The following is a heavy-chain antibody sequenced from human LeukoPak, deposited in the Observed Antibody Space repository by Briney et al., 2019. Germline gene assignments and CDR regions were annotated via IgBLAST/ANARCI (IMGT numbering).Heavy chain of an antibody. J-gene: IGHJ4*02. V-gene: IGHV1-2*02. CDR1: GYAFTDYY. Sequence: VASVKASCKASGYAFTDYYMHWVRQAPGQGLEWMGWINPSSGATNYAQKFQGRVTMTRDTSISTAYMELSRLRSDDTAVFYCAGWSGSSGNWGQGTLVTVSS. CDR2: INPSSGAT. CDR3: AGWSGSSGN. D-gene: IGHD1-26*01.